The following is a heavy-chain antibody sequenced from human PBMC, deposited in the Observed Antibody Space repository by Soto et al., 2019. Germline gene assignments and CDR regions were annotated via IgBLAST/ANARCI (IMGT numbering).Heavy chain of an antibody. J-gene: IGHJ6*02. CDR1: GFTFSSYA. Sequence: QVQLVESGGGVVQPGRSLRLSCAASGFTFSSYAMHWVRQAPGQGLEWVALISYDGSNKYYADSVKGRFTISRDNSKNSRDLQMTSLRPEDTAVYHCARDQGGTTLYYHGMDVWGQGTTVTVSS. V-gene: IGHV3-30-3*01. CDR2: ISYDGSNK. D-gene: IGHD1-7*01. CDR3: ARDQGGTTLYYHGMDV.